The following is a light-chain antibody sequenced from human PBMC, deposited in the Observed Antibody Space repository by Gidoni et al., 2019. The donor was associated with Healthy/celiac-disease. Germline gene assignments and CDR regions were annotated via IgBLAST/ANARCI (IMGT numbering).Light chain of an antibody. Sequence: IQMTQSPSTLSASVGDRVTITCRASQGISSWLAWYQQKPGKAPKLLIYKASSLESGVPSRFSGSGSGTEFTLTISSLQPDDFATYYCQQYNSYSRSFGQGTKLEIK. J-gene: IGKJ2*03. CDR1: QGISSW. CDR3: QQYNSYSRS. CDR2: KAS. V-gene: IGKV1-5*03.